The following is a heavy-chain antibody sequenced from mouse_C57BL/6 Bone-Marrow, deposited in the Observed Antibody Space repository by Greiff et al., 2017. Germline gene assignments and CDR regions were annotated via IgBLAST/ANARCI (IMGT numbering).Heavy chain of an antibody. CDR2: INPNNGGT. Sequence: EVHLVESGPELVKPGASVKMSCKASGYTFTDYNMHWVKQSHGKSLEWIGYINPNNGGTSYNQKFKGKATLTVNKSSSTAYMELRSLTSEDSAVYYCARPNYYGSPFAYWGQGTLVTVSA. CDR1: GYTFTDYN. CDR3: ARPNYYGSPFAY. D-gene: IGHD1-1*01. J-gene: IGHJ3*01. V-gene: IGHV1-22*01.